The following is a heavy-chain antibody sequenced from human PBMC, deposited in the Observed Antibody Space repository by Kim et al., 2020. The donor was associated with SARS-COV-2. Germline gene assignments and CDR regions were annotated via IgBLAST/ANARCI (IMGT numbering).Heavy chain of an antibody. J-gene: IGHJ5*02. Sequence: ASVKVSCKASGYTFTTYTIHWVRQAPGQRLEWMGWINAGNGNTKYSQKFQGRVTITRDTSASTAYMELSSLRPEDTAVYYCARAWWGDDILSYKNWLDPW. CDR3: ARAWWGDDILSYKNWLDP. V-gene: IGHV1-3*01. D-gene: IGHD3-9*01. CDR1: GYTFTTYT. CDR2: INAGNGNT.